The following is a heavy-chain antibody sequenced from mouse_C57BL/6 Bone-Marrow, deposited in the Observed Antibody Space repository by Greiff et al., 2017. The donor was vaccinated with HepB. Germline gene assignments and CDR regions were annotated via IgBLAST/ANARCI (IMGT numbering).Heavy chain of an antibody. J-gene: IGHJ4*01. CDR2: IYPGSGNT. CDR3: AITTVVAEAMDY. V-gene: IGHV1-76*01. D-gene: IGHD1-1*01. Sequence: VQRVESGAELVRPGASVKLSCKASGYTFTDYYINWVKQRPGQGLEWIARIYPGSGNTYYNEKFKGKATLTAEKSSSTAYMQLSSLTSEDSAVYFCAITTVVAEAMDYWGQGTSVTVSS. CDR1: GYTFTDYY.